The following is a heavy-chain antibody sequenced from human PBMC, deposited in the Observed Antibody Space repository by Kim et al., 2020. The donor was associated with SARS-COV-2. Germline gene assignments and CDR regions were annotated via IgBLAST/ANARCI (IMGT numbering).Heavy chain of an antibody. CDR2: ISGSGGST. J-gene: IGHJ6*02. D-gene: IGHD2-8*01. Sequence: GGSLRLSCAASGFTFSSYAMSWVRQAPGKGLEWVSAISGSGGSTYYADSVKGRFTISRDNSKNTLYLQMNSLRAEDTAVYYCAKDLLYDSYYYYGMDVWGQGTTVTVSS. CDR3: AKDLLYDSYYYYGMDV. V-gene: IGHV3-23*01. CDR1: GFTFSSYA.